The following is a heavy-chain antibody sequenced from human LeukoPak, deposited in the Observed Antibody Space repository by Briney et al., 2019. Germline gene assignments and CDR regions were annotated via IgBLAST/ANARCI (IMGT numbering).Heavy chain of an antibody. Sequence: PGGSLRLSCAASRFTFSSYAVSWVRQAPGKGLEWVSAFSGSGGDTYYADSVKGRFTISRDNSKNTLYLQMNSLRAEDTAVYYCAKSGYNRFDYWGQGTLVTVPS. CDR2: FSGSGGDT. D-gene: IGHD5-24*01. V-gene: IGHV3-23*01. CDR1: RFTFSSYA. J-gene: IGHJ4*02. CDR3: AKSGYNRFDY.